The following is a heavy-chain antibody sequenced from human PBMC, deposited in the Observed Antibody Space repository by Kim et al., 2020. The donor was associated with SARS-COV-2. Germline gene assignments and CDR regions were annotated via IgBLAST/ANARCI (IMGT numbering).Heavy chain of an antibody. CDR3: AKDLYYDDSSGLPHAFDI. CDR2: ISGSGGST. CDR1: GFTFSSYA. D-gene: IGHD3-22*01. Sequence: GGSLRLSCAASGFTFSSYAMSWVRQAPGKGLEWVSAISGSGGSTYYADSVKGRFTISRDNSKNTLYLQMNSLRAEDTAVYYCAKDLYYDDSSGLPHAFDIWGQGTMVTVSS. J-gene: IGHJ3*02. V-gene: IGHV3-23*01.